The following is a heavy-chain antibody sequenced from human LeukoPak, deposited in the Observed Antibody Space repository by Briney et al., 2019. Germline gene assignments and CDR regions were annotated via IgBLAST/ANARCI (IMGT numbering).Heavy chain of an antibody. D-gene: IGHD3-16*01. CDR3: ARVGAGGPRRALDV. J-gene: IGHJ3*01. Sequence: GSLSLSCAPSGFTFSSYEMNWVRQAPGKGLEWIGDINHSGSTNYNPSLKSRVTISVDTSKNQFSLKLSSVTAADTAVYYCARVGAGGPRRALDVWGQGTMVTVSS. CDR1: GFTFSSYE. CDR2: INHSGST. V-gene: IGHV4-34*01.